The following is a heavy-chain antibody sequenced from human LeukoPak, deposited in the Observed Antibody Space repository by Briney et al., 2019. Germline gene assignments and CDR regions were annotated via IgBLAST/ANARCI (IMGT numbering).Heavy chain of an antibody. CDR3: AKDKSDCSSTSCQPWDYFYMDV. CDR1: GFTLSSYG. V-gene: IGHV3-30*02. Sequence: QAGGSLRLSCAASGFTLSSYGMHWVRQAPGKGLDWVAFIRHDSSNEHYADSVKGRFAISRDNSKNTLFLQMNSLSAEDTAVYYCAKDKSDCSSTSCQPWDYFYMDVWGKGTTVTVSS. D-gene: IGHD2-2*01. CDR2: IRHDSSNE. J-gene: IGHJ6*03.